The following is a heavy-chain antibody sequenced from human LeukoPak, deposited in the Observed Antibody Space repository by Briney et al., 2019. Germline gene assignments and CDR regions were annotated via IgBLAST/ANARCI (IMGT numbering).Heavy chain of an antibody. D-gene: IGHD5-12*01. J-gene: IGHJ5*02. V-gene: IGHV3-23*01. CDR2: ISGSGGST. Sequence: QAGGSLRLSCAASGFTFSSYAMSWVRQAPGKGLEWVSAISGSGGSTYYADSVKGRFTISRDNAKNTLYLQMNSLRAEDTAVYYCAGVLGRYSGYDFISWFDPWGQGTLVTVSS. CDR3: AGVLGRYSGYDFISWFDP. CDR1: GFTFSSYA.